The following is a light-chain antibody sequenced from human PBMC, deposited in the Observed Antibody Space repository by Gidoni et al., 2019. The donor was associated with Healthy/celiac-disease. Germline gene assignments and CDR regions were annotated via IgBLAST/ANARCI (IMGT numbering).Light chain of an antibody. CDR2: GAS. CDR3: QQYGSSTIT. J-gene: IGKJ5*01. CDR1: QSVSSSY. Sequence: EIVLTHSPGTLSLSPGERATHSCRTSQSVSSSYLAWYQQKPGQAPRLLIYGASSRATGIPDRFSGSGSGTDFTLTISRLEPEDFAVYYCQQYGSSTITFGQGTRLEIK. V-gene: IGKV3-20*01.